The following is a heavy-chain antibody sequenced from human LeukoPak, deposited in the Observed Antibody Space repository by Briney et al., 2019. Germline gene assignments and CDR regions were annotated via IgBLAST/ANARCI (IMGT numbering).Heavy chain of an antibody. CDR1: GFTFSSYS. Sequence: GGSPRLSCAASGFTFSSYSMNWVRQAPGKGLEWVSYISSSSSTIYYADSVKGRFTISRDNAKNSLYLQMNSLRAEDTAVYYCAREQYYDFWSGYYTPVVWGQGTLVTVSS. V-gene: IGHV3-48*01. CDR3: AREQYYDFWSGYYTPVV. J-gene: IGHJ4*02. D-gene: IGHD3-3*01. CDR2: ISSSSSTI.